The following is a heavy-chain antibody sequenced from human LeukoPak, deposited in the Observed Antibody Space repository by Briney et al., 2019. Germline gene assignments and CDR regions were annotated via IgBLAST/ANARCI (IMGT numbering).Heavy chain of an antibody. V-gene: IGHV4-39*01. J-gene: IGHJ6*03. D-gene: IGHD3-10*01. CDR3: ARRDLLETLDYYYYMDV. CDR2: IYYSGST. CDR1: GGSISSSSYY. Sequence: SETLSLTCTVSGGSISSSSYYWGWIRQPPGTGLEWIGSIYYSGSTYYNPSLKSRVTISVDTSKNQFSLKLSSVTAADTAVYYCARRDLLETLDYYYYMDVWGKGTTVTVSS.